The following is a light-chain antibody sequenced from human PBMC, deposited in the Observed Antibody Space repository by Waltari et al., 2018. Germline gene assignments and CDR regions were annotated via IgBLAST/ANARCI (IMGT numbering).Light chain of an antibody. V-gene: IGKV1-6*01. CDR2: AAS. J-gene: IGKJ4*01. CDR1: QSIYSN. Sequence: IQLTQSPSAFSASVGAGTTISCRASQSIYSNLAWYQQKPGKAPKLLIYAASSLQSGIPSRFSGSGSGTDFTLTISSLQPEDSAAYYCQHYYDKPLTFGGGTKVEIK. CDR3: QHYYDKPLT.